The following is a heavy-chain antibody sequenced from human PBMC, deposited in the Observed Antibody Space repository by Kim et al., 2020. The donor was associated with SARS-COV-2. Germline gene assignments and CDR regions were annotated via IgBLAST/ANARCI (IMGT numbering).Heavy chain of an antibody. Sequence: AESVKGRFTISRDNSKNALYLQLNTLRAEDTAVYYCAKPTKSGVTVAGGVFGGQGTQVTVSS. CDR3: AKPTKSGVTVAGGVF. V-gene: IGHV3-23*01. D-gene: IGHD6-19*01. J-gene: IGHJ4*02.